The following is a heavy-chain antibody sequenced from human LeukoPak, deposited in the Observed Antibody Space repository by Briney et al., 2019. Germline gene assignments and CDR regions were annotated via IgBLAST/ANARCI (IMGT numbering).Heavy chain of an antibody. J-gene: IGHJ4*02. CDR2: ISYDGGNK. V-gene: IGHV3-30*18. CDR3: AKDMWWWDGIDY. Sequence: GGSLRLSCAASGFTFSSYGMHWVRQAPGKGLEWVAVISYDGGNKYYADSVKGRFTISRDNSKNTLYLQMNSLRAEDTAVYYCAKDMWWWDGIDYWGQGTLVTVSS. CDR1: GFTFSSYG. D-gene: IGHD2-21*01.